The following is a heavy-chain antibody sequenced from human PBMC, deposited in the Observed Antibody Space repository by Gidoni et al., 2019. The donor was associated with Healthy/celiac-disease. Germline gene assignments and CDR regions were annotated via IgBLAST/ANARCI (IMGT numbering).Heavy chain of an antibody. CDR1: GGSFSGYY. J-gene: IGHJ5*02. Sequence: QVQLQQWGAGLLKPSETLSLTFAVYGGSFSGYYWSWIRQPPGKGLEWIGEINHSGSTNYNPSLKSRVTISVDTSKNQFSLKLSSVTAADTAVYYCARARYNWNDDEGSPFDPWGQGTLVTVSS. V-gene: IGHV4-34*01. CDR2: INHSGST. CDR3: ARARYNWNDDEGSPFDP. D-gene: IGHD1-20*01.